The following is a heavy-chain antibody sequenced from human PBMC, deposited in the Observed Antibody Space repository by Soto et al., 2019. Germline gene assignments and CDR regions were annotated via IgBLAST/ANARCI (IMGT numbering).Heavy chain of an antibody. J-gene: IGHJ4*02. CDR3: TTDLLPIVVVPAANFDY. V-gene: IGHV3-15*01. CDR1: GFTFSNAW. CDR2: IKSKTDGGTT. D-gene: IGHD2-2*01. Sequence: GGSLRLSCAASGFTFSNAWMSWVRQAPGKGLEWVGRIKSKTDGGTTDYAAPVKGRFTISRDDSKNTLYLQMNSLKTEDTAVYYCTTDLLPIVVVPAANFDYWGQGTLVTVSS.